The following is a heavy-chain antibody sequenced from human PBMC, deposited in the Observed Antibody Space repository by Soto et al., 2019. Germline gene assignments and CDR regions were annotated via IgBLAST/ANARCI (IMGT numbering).Heavy chain of an antibody. D-gene: IGHD2-8*02. J-gene: IGHJ4*02. CDR2: IYPDDSDT. Sequence: GESLKISCQASGYSFSNFWIAWVRQMPGEGLEWLGIIYPDDSDTRYSPSFLGQVTISADKSIKTTYLQWSSLKASDSAIYFCASSVLVTSTMNYFDLWGQGTLVTVSS. CDR3: ASSVLVTSTMNYFDL. CDR1: GYSFSNFW. V-gene: IGHV5-51*01.